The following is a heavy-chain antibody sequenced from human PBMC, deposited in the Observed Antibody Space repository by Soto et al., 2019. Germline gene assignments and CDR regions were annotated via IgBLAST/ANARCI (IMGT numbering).Heavy chain of an antibody. CDR1: GGSFNDYY. J-gene: IGHJ6*03. CDR3: ARGPYRPFYWYYMGV. D-gene: IGHD4-4*01. V-gene: IGHV4-34*01. Sequence: QVQLQQWGAGLLKPSETLSLICSVSGGSFNDYYWSWMRQPPGKGLEWIGEISHTGSTNYNPSLKGRLSILGDTSMHQFSLKLSSVTAADTAVYYCARGPYRPFYWYYMGVWGTGTTVTVSS. CDR2: ISHTGST.